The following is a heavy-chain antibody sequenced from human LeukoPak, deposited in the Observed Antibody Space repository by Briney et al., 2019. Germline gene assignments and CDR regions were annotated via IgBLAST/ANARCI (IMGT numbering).Heavy chain of an antibody. J-gene: IGHJ5*02. CDR3: ARGPFYCSSTSCHRAPFDP. Sequence: GGSLRLSCPASGLTLSRTYMSWARQAPGKWVESVSVIYSGGSTYYAVSVKGRFTISRDNSKNTLYLQMNSLRAEDTAVYYCARGPFYCSSTSCHRAPFDPWGQGTLVTVSS. CDR1: GLTLSRTY. V-gene: IGHV3-53*01. D-gene: IGHD2-2*01. CDR2: IYSGGST.